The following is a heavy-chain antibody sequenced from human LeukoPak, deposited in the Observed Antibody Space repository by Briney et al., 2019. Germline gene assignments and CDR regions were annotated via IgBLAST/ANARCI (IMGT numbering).Heavy chain of an antibody. D-gene: IGHD5-24*01. CDR2: ISGSGGST. J-gene: IGHJ1*01. CDR3: AKDPLQFPSRGYFQH. V-gene: IGHV3-23*01. Sequence: GGSLRLSCAASGFTFSSYAMSWVRQAPGKGLEWVSAISGSGGSTYYADSVKGRFTISRDNSKNTLYLQMNSLRAEDTAVYYCAKDPLQFPSRGYFQHWGQGTLVTVSS. CDR1: GFTFSSYA.